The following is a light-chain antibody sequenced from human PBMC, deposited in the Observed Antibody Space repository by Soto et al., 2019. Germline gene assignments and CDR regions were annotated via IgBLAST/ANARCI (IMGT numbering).Light chain of an antibody. Sequence: DIQMTQSPSTLSASVGDRVTITCRASQNXXXXXXXXXXXXXXXXXILIYDASTLESGVPSRFSGSGSGTEFTLTISSLQPDDFATYYCQQYNLAFGQGTKVDIK. V-gene: IGKV1-5*01. CDR1: QNXXXX. CDR3: QQYNLA. J-gene: IGKJ1*01. CDR2: DAS.